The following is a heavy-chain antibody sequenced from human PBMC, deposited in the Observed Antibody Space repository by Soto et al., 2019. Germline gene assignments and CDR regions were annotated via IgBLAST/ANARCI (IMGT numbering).Heavy chain of an antibody. CDR3: ARGVGAGSYYNQYNWFDP. Sequence: QVQLVQSGGEVKKPGASVKVSCKASGYTFTNYGISWVRQAPGQGLEWMGWINVYNGNTKYAQKVQGRVTMTTDTSKSTAYMRMRSLRSDDTAVYYCARGVGAGSYYNQYNWFDPWGQGTLVTVSS. CDR2: INVYNGNT. D-gene: IGHD3-10*01. CDR1: GYTFTNYG. J-gene: IGHJ5*02. V-gene: IGHV1-18*01.